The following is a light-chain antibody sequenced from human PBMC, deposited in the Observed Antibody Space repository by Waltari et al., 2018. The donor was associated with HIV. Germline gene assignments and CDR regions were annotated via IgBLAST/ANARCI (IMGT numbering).Light chain of an antibody. V-gene: IGLV2-8*01. CDR1: SSDVGGYEY. Sequence: QSALTQPPSASGSLGQSVTISCTGTSSDVGGYEYVSWYQQHPDKAPKLISYEVNKRPSGVPDRFSGSKSDNTASLTVAGLQDDDEAHYYCASYGDTNRVLFGGGTRVTVL. CDR2: EVN. J-gene: IGLJ6*01. CDR3: ASYGDTNRVL.